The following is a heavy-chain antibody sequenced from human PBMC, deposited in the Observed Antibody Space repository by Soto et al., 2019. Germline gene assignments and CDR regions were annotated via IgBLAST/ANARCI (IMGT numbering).Heavy chain of an antibody. CDR1: GGSISSGDYY. Sequence: QVQLQESGPGLVKPSQTLSLTCTVSGGSISSGDYYWSWIRQPPGKGLEWIGYIYYSGSTYYNPSLKSRVTISVDTSKNQVSLKLSSVTAADTAVYYCARIQWIQLHGPNWFDPWGQGTLVTVSS. V-gene: IGHV4-30-4*01. CDR3: ARIQWIQLHGPNWFDP. J-gene: IGHJ5*02. CDR2: IYYSGST. D-gene: IGHD5-18*01.